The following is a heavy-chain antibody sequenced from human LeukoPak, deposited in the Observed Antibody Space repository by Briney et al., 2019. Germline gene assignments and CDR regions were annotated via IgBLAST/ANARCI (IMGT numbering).Heavy chain of an antibody. CDR3: AKDLGYSSGWYYFDN. J-gene: IGHJ4*02. CDR1: GFTFPTYG. Sequence: PGESLRLSCAGSGFTFPTYGMHWVRQAPGKGLEWVAFIRYDGSNKYYADSVKGRFTISRDNSKNTLYLQMNSLRAEDTAVYYCAKDLGYSSGWYYFDNWGQGTLVTVSS. V-gene: IGHV3-30*02. CDR2: IRYDGSNK. D-gene: IGHD6-19*01.